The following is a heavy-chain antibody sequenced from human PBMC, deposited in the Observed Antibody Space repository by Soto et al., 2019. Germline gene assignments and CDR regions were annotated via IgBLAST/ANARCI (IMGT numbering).Heavy chain of an antibody. D-gene: IGHD3-10*01. CDR3: VRMVGSVSYSDYYYCGMDV. J-gene: IGHJ6*02. Sequence: SETLSLTCAVYGGSFSGYYWSWIRQPPGKGLEWIGEINHSGSTNYNPSLKSRVTISVDTSKNQFSLKLSSVTAADTAVYYCVRMVGSVSYSDYYYCGMDVCGPGPTVTVSS. CDR1: GGSFSGYY. V-gene: IGHV4-34*01. CDR2: INHSGST.